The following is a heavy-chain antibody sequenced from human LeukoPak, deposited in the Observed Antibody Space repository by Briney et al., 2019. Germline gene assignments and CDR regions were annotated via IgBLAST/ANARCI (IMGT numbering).Heavy chain of an antibody. J-gene: IGHJ3*02. CDR1: GYTLTELS. CDR2: FDPEDGET. D-gene: IGHD5-18*01. CDR3: TTEVAGYSYAKGYAFDI. Sequence: ASVKVSCKVSGYTLTELSMHWVRQAPGKGLEWMGGFDPEDGETIYAQKFQGRVTMTEDTSTDTAYMELSSLRSEDTAVYYCTTEVAGYSYAKGYAFDIWGQGTMVTASS. V-gene: IGHV1-24*01.